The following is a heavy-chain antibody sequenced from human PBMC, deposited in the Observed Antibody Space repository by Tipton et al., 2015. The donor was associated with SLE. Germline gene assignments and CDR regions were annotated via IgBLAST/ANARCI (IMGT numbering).Heavy chain of an antibody. Sequence: SLRLSCAASGISFNNYGMHWVRQAPGKGLECVAVIWNEGSNKYYADSVKGRFTISRDSSKNTLHLQMNGLRAEDTAVYYCVYNNVWYFYWGQGTLVTVSS. CDR3: VYNNVWYFY. CDR2: IWNEGSNK. CDR1: GISFNNYG. D-gene: IGHD6-13*01. J-gene: IGHJ4*02. V-gene: IGHV3-33*01.